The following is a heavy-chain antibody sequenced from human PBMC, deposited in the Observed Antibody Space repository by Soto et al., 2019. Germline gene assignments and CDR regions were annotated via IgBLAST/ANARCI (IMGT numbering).Heavy chain of an antibody. CDR3: SRESVRLNLLAS. D-gene: IGHD2-15*01. J-gene: IGHJ5*02. CDR1: GASVNTDAYF. V-gene: IGHV4-61*08. CDR2: IYYSGST. Sequence: SEPLSLTCIVSGASVNTDAYFWTWIRQPPGKRLEWIGYIYYSGSTNYNPSLRSRVTMSLHTSRSQFSLKLTSVTAADTAVYYWSRESVRLNLLASWAQGTLVTVSS.